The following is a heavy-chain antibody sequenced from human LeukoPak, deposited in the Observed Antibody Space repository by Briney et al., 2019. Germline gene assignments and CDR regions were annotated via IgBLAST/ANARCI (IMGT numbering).Heavy chain of an antibody. CDR2: ISGSGGST. D-gene: IGHD3-10*01. Sequence: PGGSLRLSCAASGFTFSSYGMSWVRQAPGKGLEWVSAISGSGGSTYYADSVKGRFTISRDNSKNTLYLQMNSLRAEDTAVYYCAKGPKRYYGSGSSVYYFDYWGQGTLVTASS. CDR3: AKGPKRYYGSGSSVYYFDY. V-gene: IGHV3-23*01. CDR1: GFTFSSYG. J-gene: IGHJ4*02.